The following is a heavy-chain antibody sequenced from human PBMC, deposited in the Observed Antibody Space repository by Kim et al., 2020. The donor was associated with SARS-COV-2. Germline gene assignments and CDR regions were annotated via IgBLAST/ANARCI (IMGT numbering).Heavy chain of an antibody. D-gene: IGHD5-18*01. CDR2: IRSKANSYAT. J-gene: IGHJ5*02. CDR3: TRLVFKEGYSYGQPNNWFDP. CDR1: GFTFSGSA. V-gene: IGHV3-73*01. Sequence: GGSLRLSCAASGFTFSGSAMHWVRQASGKGLEWVGRIRSKANSYATAYAASVKGRFTISRDDSKNTAYLQMNSLKTEDTAVYYCTRLVFKEGYSYGQPNNWFDPWGQGTLVTVSS.